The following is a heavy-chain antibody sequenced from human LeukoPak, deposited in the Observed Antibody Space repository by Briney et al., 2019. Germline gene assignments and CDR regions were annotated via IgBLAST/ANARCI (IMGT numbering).Heavy chain of an antibody. V-gene: IGHV3-21*01. CDR1: GFTFSTYS. D-gene: IGHD3-3*01. CDR2: ISGGSGYI. Sequence: GGSLRLSCAASGFTFSTYSMNWVRQAPGKGLEWVSSISGGSGYIYYADSVKGRFTISRDNAKNSLYLQMNSLRAEDTAVYYCARITISYMDVWGKGTTVTVSS. J-gene: IGHJ6*03. CDR3: ARITISYMDV.